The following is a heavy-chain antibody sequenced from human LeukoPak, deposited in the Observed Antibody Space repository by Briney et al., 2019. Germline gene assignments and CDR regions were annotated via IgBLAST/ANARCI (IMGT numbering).Heavy chain of an antibody. CDR3: ARDKDDSSGYDYNWFDP. D-gene: IGHD3-22*01. J-gene: IGHJ5*02. CDR2: INPSGGST. CDR1: GYTFTSYD. Sequence: ASVKVSCKASGYTFTSYDINWVRQAPGQGLEWMGIINPSGGSTSYAQKFQGRVTMTRDTSTSTVYMELSSLRSEDTAVYYCARDKDDSSGYDYNWFDPWGQGTLVTVSS. V-gene: IGHV1-46*01.